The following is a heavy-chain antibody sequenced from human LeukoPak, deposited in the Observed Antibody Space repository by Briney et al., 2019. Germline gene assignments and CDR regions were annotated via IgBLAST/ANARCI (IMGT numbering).Heavy chain of an antibody. J-gene: IGHJ4*02. D-gene: IGHD6-13*01. CDR2: ISPGNGNT. CDR3: ARDDGSTWLLDY. CDR1: GYTFTNFA. V-gene: IGHV1-3*03. Sequence: GASVKVSCKTSGYTFTNFAMHWVRQAPGQRPEWVGWISPGNGNTRYSEELQGRVTITRDISASTVYMEVSSLTSEDMAVYYCARDDGSTWLLDYWGQGTLVTVSS.